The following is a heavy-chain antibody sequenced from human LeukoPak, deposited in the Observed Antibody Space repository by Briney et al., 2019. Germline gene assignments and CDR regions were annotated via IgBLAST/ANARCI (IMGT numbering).Heavy chain of an antibody. D-gene: IGHD3-22*01. CDR2: IYYSGST. V-gene: IGHV4-39*01. J-gene: IGHJ4*02. Sequence: PSETLSLTCTVSGGSISSSSYYWGWIRQPPGKGLEWIGSIYYSGSTYYNPSLKSQVTISVDTSKNQFSLKLSSVTAADTAVYYCARHMGPVILHYDSSGYYGLDFDYWGQGTLVTVSS. CDR3: ARHMGPVILHYDSSGYYGLDFDY. CDR1: GGSISSSSYY.